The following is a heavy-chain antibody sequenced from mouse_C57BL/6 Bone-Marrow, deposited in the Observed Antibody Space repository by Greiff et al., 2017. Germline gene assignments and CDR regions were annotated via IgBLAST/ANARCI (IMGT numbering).Heavy chain of an antibody. CDR2: IYPGDGDT. CDR1: GYAFSSSW. Sequence: VQLQQSGPELVKPGASVKISCKASGYAFSSSWMNWVKQRPGKGLEWIGRIYPGDGDTNYNGKFKGKATLTADKSSSTAYMQLSSLTSEDSAVYFCARFKVYYGGYFDCWGQGTTLTVSS. D-gene: IGHD1-1*01. J-gene: IGHJ2*01. CDR3: ARFKVYYGGYFDC. V-gene: IGHV1-82*01.